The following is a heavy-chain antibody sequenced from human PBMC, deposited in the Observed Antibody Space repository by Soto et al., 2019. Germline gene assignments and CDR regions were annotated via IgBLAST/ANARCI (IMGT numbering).Heavy chain of an antibody. D-gene: IGHD3-10*01. V-gene: IGHV3-15*01. CDR2: IKSKTDGGTT. J-gene: IGHJ5*02. Sequence: EVQLVESGGGLVKPGGSLRLSCAASGFTFSNAWMSWVRQAPGKGLECVGRIKSKTDGGTTDYAAPAKGRFTISRDDSKSTLYLQMNSLKTEDPAVYYCTTDLLLWFGELPPGTSLNWFDPWGQGTLVTVSS. CDR1: GFTFSNAW. CDR3: TTDLLLWFGELPPGTSLNWFDP.